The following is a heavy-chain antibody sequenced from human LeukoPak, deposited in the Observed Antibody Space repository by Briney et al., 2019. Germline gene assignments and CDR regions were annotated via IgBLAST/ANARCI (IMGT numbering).Heavy chain of an antibody. V-gene: IGHV3-53*01. CDR3: ARADMVRGVIHFDY. CDR2: IYSGGST. D-gene: IGHD3-10*01. CDR1: GFTVSSNY. Sequence: GGSLRLSCAASGFTVSSNYMSWVRQAPGKGLEWVSVIYSGGSTYYADSVKGRFTISRDNSKNTLYLQMNSLRAEDTAVYYCARADMVRGVIHFDYWGQGTLVTVSS. J-gene: IGHJ4*02.